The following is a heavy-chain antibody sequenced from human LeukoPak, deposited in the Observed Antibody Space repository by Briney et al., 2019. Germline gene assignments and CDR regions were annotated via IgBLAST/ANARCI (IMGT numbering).Heavy chain of an antibody. CDR2: IYESGTT. V-gene: IGHV4-34*01. CDR3: ARGAWATRLAS. D-gene: IGHD2-15*01. J-gene: IGHJ4*02. Sequence: SETLSLTCAVYGESLNSYYWSWVRQPPGEGLEWIGEIYESGTTKYNPSLKSRVAISMVPSKQQFSLRLSSVIAADTAVYYCARGAWATRLASWGLGTPVIVSS. CDR1: GESLNSYY.